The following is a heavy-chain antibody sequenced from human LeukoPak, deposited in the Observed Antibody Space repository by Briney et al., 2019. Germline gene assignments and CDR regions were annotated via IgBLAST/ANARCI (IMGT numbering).Heavy chain of an antibody. CDR3: AKDFRAKSGSGSYGWFDP. CDR1: GFSVSDNG. J-gene: IGHJ5*02. Sequence: GALRLSCAASGFSVSDNGMSWVRQAPGKGLEWVSGIVGGDGGTYYADSVKGRFIISRDNSKNTLYVQMNSLRADDTAVYYCAKDFRAKSGSGSYGWFDPWGQGTLVTVSS. D-gene: IGHD3-10*01. V-gene: IGHV3-23*01. CDR2: IVGGDGGT.